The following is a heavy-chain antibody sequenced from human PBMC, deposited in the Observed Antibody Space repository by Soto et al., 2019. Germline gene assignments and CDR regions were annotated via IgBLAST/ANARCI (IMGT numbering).Heavy chain of an antibody. V-gene: IGHV4-59*08. Sequence: PSETLSLTCTVSGGSISSYYWSWIRQPPGKGLEWIGYIYYSGSTNYNPSLKSRVTISVDTSKNQFSLKLSSVTAADTAVYYCVCYYDSSGYLAFDMWGQGTRVTVSS. CDR1: GGSISSYY. CDR2: IYYSGST. CDR3: VCYYDSSGYLAFDM. D-gene: IGHD3-22*01. J-gene: IGHJ3*02.